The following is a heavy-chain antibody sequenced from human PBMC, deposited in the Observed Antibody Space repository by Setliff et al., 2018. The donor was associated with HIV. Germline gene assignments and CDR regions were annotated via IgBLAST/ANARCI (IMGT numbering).Heavy chain of an antibody. J-gene: IGHJ4*02. Sequence: GGSLRLSCAASGFTFRNHAMHWVRQAPGKGLEWVAVISYDGSNKFYADPVKGRFTISRDNSKNTLYLQMNSLRAEDTAVYYCAREEYTQYYFDYWGQGTLVTVSS. CDR1: GFTFRNHA. D-gene: IGHD6-6*01. CDR3: AREEYTQYYFDY. CDR2: ISYDGSNK. V-gene: IGHV3-30*04.